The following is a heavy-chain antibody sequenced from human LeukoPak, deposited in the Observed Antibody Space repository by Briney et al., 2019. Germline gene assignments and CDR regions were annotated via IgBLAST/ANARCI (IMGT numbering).Heavy chain of an antibody. Sequence: SETLSLTCTVSGGSISSSSYYWGWIRQPPGKGLEWIGSLYYTGSTYYNPSLKSRVTISVDTSKNQFSLKLSSVTAADTAVYYCARLEAYWGQGTLVTVSS. V-gene: IGHV4-39*01. CDR2: LYYTGST. D-gene: IGHD3-3*01. CDR3: ARLEAY. J-gene: IGHJ4*02. CDR1: GGSISSSSYY.